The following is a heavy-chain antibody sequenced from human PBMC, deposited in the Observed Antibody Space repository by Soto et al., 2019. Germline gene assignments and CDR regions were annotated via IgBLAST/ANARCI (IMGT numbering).Heavy chain of an antibody. V-gene: IGHV4-61*01. Sequence: SETLSLTCTVSGGSVSSGSYYWSWIRQPPGKGLEWIGYIYNSRSTNYNPSLKSRVSISVDTSKNQFSLKLSSVTAADTAVYYCARLDEALDYWGQGTLVTVSS. CDR1: GGSVSSGSYY. CDR3: ARLDEALDY. J-gene: IGHJ4*02. CDR2: IYNSRST.